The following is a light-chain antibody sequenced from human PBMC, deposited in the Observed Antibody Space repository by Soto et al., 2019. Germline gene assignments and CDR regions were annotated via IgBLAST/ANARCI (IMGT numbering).Light chain of an antibody. CDR3: SSYTSSSLLV. Sequence: QSVLTQPASVSGSPGQSITISCTGTSSDVGGYNSVSWYQQHPGKAPKLMIYDVSHRPSGVSDRFSGSKSGNTAALTISGLQAEDEADYYCSSYTSSSLLVFGGGTQLTAL. CDR2: DVS. CDR1: SSDVGGYNS. V-gene: IGLV2-14*01. J-gene: IGLJ2*01.